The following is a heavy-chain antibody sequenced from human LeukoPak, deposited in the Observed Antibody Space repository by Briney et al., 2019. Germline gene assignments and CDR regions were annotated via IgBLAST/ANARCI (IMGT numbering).Heavy chain of an antibody. CDR3: AKNAMIYSGYDYGHYFDY. V-gene: IGHV3-33*06. D-gene: IGHD5-12*01. J-gene: IGHJ4*02. Sequence: AGGSLRLSCAASRFTFSNYNMHWVRQAPGNGLEWVSVIWHDGKSIFYADSVKGRFTISRDNSKNTLYLDMNSLRAEDTAVYFCAKNAMIYSGYDYGHYFDYWGQGTLVTVSS. CDR1: RFTFSNYN. CDR2: IWHDGKSI.